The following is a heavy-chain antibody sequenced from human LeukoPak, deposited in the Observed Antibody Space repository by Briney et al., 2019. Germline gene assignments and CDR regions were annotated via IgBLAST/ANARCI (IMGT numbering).Heavy chain of an antibody. CDR2: TKSKTDGGTT. CDR1: GFIFRNAW. CDR3: AKESTLQYIAVAGRLYDY. Sequence: GGSLRLSCAASGFIFRNAWMSWVRQAPGKGLEWVGRTKSKTDGGTTDYAAPVKGRFTISRDDSKNSLYLQMNSLRAEDTAVYYCAKESTLQYIAVAGRLYDYWGQGTLVTVSS. V-gene: IGHV3-15*01. J-gene: IGHJ4*02. D-gene: IGHD6-19*01.